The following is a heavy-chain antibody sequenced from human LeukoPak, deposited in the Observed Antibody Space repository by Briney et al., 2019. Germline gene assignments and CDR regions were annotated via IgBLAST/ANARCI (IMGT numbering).Heavy chain of an antibody. CDR1: GFIVNNDC. CDR2: MNADENQK. Sequence: GGCLRLSCAASGFIVNNDCVMSVRQASGKGLEWVATMNADENQKLYADSMEGRFTISRDNGKTSLCLQIDSLRVDDTAVYYCAGGVGWHFALWGRGTLVTVSS. V-gene: IGHV3-7*01. CDR3: AGGVGWHFAL. J-gene: IGHJ2*01. D-gene: IGHD3-10*01.